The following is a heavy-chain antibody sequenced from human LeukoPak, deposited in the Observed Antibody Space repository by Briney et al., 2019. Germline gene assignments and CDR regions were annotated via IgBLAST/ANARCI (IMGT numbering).Heavy chain of an antibody. CDR3: ARGRLWFGEVDSPSLTPFDY. Sequence: ASVKVSCKASGGTFTSYYMHGVRQAPGQGLEWMGIINPSGGSTSYAQKFQGRVTMTRDTSTSTVYMERSSLRSADTAVYYRARGRLWFGEVDSPSLTPFDYWGQGTLVTVSS. J-gene: IGHJ4*02. CDR1: GGTFTSYY. CDR2: INPSGGST. D-gene: IGHD3-10*01. V-gene: IGHV1-46*01.